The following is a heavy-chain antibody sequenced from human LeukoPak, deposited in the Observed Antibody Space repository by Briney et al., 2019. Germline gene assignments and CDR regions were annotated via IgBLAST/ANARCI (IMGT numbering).Heavy chain of an antibody. J-gene: IGHJ6*02. Sequence: ASVKVSCKASGYTFTGYYMHWVRQAPGQGLEWMGWINPNSGGTNYAQKFQGRVTMTRDTSISTAYMELSRLRSDDTAVYYCARELLWFGESHPYYYYGMDVWGQGTTVTVSS. CDR2: INPNSGGT. V-gene: IGHV1-2*02. CDR1: GYTFTGYY. D-gene: IGHD3-10*01. CDR3: ARELLWFGESHPYYYYGMDV.